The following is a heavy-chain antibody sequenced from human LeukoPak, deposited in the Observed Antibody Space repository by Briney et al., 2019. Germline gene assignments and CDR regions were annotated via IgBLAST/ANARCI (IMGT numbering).Heavy chain of an antibody. Sequence: SETLSLTCAVYGGSFSGYYWSWIRQPPGKGLEWIGEINHSGSTNYNPSLKSRVTISVDTSKNQFSLKLSSVTAADTAVYYCARAGAYYGSGIPLDIWGQGTMVTVPS. CDR2: INHSGST. D-gene: IGHD3-10*01. CDR1: GGSFSGYY. CDR3: ARAGAYYGSGIPLDI. V-gene: IGHV4-34*01. J-gene: IGHJ3*02.